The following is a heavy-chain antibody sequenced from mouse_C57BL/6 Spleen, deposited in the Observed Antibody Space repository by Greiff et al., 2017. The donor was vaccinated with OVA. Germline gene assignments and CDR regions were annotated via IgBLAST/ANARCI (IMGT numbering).Heavy chain of an antibody. V-gene: IGHV1-59*01. CDR1: GYTFTSYW. D-gene: IGHD1-1*01. CDR2: IDPSDSYT. J-gene: IGHJ4*01. Sequence: VQLQQPGAELVRPGTSVKLSCKASGYTFTSYWMHWVKQRPGQGLEWIGVIDPSDSYTNYNQKFKGKATLTVDTSSSTAYMQLSSLTSEDSAVYYCAGYYGYAMDYWGQGTSVTVSS. CDR3: AGYYGYAMDY.